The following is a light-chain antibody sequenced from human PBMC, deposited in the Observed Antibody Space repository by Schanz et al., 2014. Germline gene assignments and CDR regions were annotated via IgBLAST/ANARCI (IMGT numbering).Light chain of an antibody. V-gene: IGLV3-1*01. CDR2: QDR. CDR3: QAWDSNTVV. Sequence: SYELTQPPSVSVSPGQTANITCSGDKLGDKYACWYQQKPGQSPVLVIYQDRKRPSGIPERFSGSNSGNTATLTISGTQAVDEADYYCQAWDSNTVVFGGGTKLTVL. J-gene: IGLJ2*01. CDR1: KLGDKY.